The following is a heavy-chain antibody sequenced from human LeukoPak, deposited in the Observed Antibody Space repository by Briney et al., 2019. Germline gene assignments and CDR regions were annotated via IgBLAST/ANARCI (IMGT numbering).Heavy chain of an antibody. J-gene: IGHJ4*02. CDR1: GFTFDDYA. CDR3: AKDIGDTAMVDY. D-gene: IGHD5-18*01. V-gene: IGHV3-43*02. CDR2: ISGDGGST. Sequence: GGSLRLSCAASGFTFDDYAMHWVRQAPGKGLEWVSLISGDGGSTYYADSVKGRFTISRVNSKNSLYLQMNSLRTEDTALYYCAKDIGDTAMVDYWGQGTLVTVSS.